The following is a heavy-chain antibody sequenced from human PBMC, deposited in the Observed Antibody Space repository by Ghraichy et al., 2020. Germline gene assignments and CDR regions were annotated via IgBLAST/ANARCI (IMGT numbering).Heavy chain of an antibody. CDR1: GFTFNNLW. Sequence: GGSLRLSCVVSGFTFNNLWMHWVRQVPGKGLVWVSRINMEGTTTNYAGSVKGRFTISRDNAKRTLYLQMNSLRVEDTAMYYCARGVRVGAGTQFDPWGQGILVIVSS. D-gene: IGHD1-26*01. V-gene: IGHV3-74*01. CDR3: ARGVRVGAGTQFDP. CDR2: INMEGTTT. J-gene: IGHJ5*02.